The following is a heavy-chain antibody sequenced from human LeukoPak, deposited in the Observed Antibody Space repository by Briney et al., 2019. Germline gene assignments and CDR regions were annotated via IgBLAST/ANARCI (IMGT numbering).Heavy chain of an antibody. CDR1: GFTFSSYG. J-gene: IGHJ3*02. CDR3: ARVRYSSSWYGEESNDAFDI. CDR2: ISSSSSYI. Sequence: PGGSLRLSCAASGFTFSSYGMHWVRQAPGKGLEWVSSISSSSSYIYYADSVKGRFTISRDNAKNSLYLQMNSLRAEDTAVYYCARVRYSSSWYGEESNDAFDIWGQGTMVTVSS. V-gene: IGHV3-21*01. D-gene: IGHD6-13*01.